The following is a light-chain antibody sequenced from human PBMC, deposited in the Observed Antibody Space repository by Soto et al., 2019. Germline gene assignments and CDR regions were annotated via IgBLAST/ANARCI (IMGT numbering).Light chain of an antibody. CDR2: AAS. J-gene: IGKJ1*01. CDR3: QQYYSYPRT. CDR1: QSITYW. Sequence: DIQMTQSPSSLSASVGDRVTITCRASQSITYWLAWYQQKPGRAPKLLIYAASTLQSGVPSRFSGSGSGTDFTLTISCLQSEDFATYYCQQYYSYPRTFGQGTKVDIK. V-gene: IGKV1-5*01.